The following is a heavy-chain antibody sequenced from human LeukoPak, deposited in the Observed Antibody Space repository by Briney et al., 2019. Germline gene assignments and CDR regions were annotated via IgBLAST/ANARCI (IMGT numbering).Heavy chain of an antibody. CDR3: ARDGGSGSYSGVTYYYGMDL. CDR1: GFTVSNNY. J-gene: IGHJ6*02. Sequence: PGGSLRLSCAASGFTVSNNYMSGVRQALGKGLECVSFISSGGSTYYADSVKGRFSVSRDNSNNTWFLQMNTLRPQDTAVYYCARDGGSGSYSGVTYYYGMDLWRQGTTVTVSS. CDR2: ISSGGST. D-gene: IGHD3-3*01. V-gene: IGHV3-66*01.